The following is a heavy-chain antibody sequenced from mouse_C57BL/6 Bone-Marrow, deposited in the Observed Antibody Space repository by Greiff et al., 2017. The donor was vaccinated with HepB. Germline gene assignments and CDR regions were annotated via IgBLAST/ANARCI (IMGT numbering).Heavy chain of an antibody. Sequence: VQLVESGAELARPGASVKLSCKASGYTFTSYGISWVKQSTGQGLEWIGEIYPRSGNTYYNEKFKGKATLTADKSSSTAYMELRSLTSEDSAVYFCALYCSEDFDYWGQGTTLTVSS. J-gene: IGHJ2*01. CDR2: IYPRSGNT. V-gene: IGHV1-81*01. CDR1: GYTFTSYG. CDR3: ALYCSEDFDY. D-gene: IGHD2-12*01.